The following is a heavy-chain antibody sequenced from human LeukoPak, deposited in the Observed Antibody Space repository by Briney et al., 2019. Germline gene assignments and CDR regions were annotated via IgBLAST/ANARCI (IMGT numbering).Heavy chain of an antibody. J-gene: IGHJ4*02. V-gene: IGHV3-23*01. D-gene: IGHD2-2*02. CDR3: AKDLDCSSTSCDRDY. Sequence: GGSLRLSCAGSGFTFSSYAMSWVRQAPGKGLEWVSAISGSGGSTYYADSVKGRFTISRDNSKNTLHLQMNSLRAEDTAVYYCAKDLDCSSTSCDRDYWGQGTLVTVSS. CDR2: ISGSGGST. CDR1: GFTFSSYA.